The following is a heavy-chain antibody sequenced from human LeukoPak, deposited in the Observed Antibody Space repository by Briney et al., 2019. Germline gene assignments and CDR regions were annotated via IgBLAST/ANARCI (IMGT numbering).Heavy chain of an antibody. D-gene: IGHD3-16*01. V-gene: IGHV3-74*01. Sequence: GGSLRLSCAASGFTFSSYWMHWVRQIPGKGLVWVSRIKSDGSTNYADSVKGRFTISRDNAKNTLSLQMNSLRAEDTAVYYCARGDGVYDYVWGRSYWGQGTLVTVSS. CDR2: IKSDGST. CDR3: ARGDGVYDYVWGRSY. CDR1: GFTFSSYW. J-gene: IGHJ4*02.